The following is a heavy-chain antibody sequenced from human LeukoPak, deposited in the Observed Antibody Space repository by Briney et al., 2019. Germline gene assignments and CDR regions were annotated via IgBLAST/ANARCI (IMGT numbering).Heavy chain of an antibody. CDR2: INSDGIST. CDR1: GFTFSRYW. Sequence: GGSLRLSCAASGFTFSRYWMHWVRQAPGKGLVWVSRINSDGISTNHADSVKGRFTISRDNAKSTLYLEMNSLRAEDTAVYYCARVKSYWGDFDYWGQGTLVTVSS. V-gene: IGHV3-74*01. D-gene: IGHD1-26*01. CDR3: ARVKSYWGDFDY. J-gene: IGHJ4*02.